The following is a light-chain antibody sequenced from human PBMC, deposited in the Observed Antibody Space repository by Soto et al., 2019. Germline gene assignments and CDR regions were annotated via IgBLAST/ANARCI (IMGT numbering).Light chain of an antibody. J-gene: IGKJ1*01. CDR2: GAF. CDR3: QQYGSSGT. Sequence: EIVMTQSPATLSLSPGERANISCRASQSVTTYLAWYQQKPGQAPRLLIYGAFKRATGIPDRFSGSGSGTDFTLTISRLEPEDFAVYYCQQYGSSGTFGQGTKVDIK. CDR1: QSVTTY. V-gene: IGKV3-20*01.